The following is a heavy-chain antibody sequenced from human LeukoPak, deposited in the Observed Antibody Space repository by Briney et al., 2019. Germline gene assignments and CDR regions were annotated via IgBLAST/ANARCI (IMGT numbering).Heavy chain of an antibody. CDR3: ARGNSGNYYHYFDY. D-gene: IGHD1-26*01. CDR1: GYSISGYY. CDR2: IFYTGST. J-gene: IGHJ4*02. V-gene: IGHV4-59*08. Sequence: SETLSLTCSVFGYSISGYYWSWIRQPPGKGLEWIAWIFYTGSTNYNPSLKSRVSISVDTSKNHLALKLSSVTAADTAVYYCARGNSGNYYHYFDYWGQGTLVTVSS.